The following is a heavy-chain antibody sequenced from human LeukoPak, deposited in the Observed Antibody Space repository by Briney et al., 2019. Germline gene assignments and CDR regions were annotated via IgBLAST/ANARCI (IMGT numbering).Heavy chain of an antibody. CDR3: ARDSDGYSSSWHWFDP. J-gene: IGHJ5*02. Sequence: GASVKVSCKASGYTFTGYYIHWVRQAPGQGLEWMGWINPNSGGTNYAQKFQGRVTMTRDTSISTAYMELSRLRSDDTAVYYCARDSDGYSSSWHWFDPWGQGTLVTVSS. D-gene: IGHD6-13*01. V-gene: IGHV1-2*02. CDR1: GYTFTGYY. CDR2: INPNSGGT.